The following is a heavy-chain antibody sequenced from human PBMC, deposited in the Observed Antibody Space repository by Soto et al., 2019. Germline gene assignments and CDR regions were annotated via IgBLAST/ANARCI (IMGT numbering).Heavy chain of an antibody. CDR2: AYRRAST. Sequence: KTAESLSLTCAVSGGYIGRGCASWSRLRQPRVKRMEWIGTAYRRASTYYDPSIKTRVTITLALSKHKFSLNLNSVTAADTAVYYCARVAGSGCYDAWGQGTLVTVSS. CDR3: ARVAGSGCYDA. CDR1: GGYIGRGCAS. J-gene: IGHJ4*02. D-gene: IGHD6-19*01. V-gene: IGHV4-30-2*01.